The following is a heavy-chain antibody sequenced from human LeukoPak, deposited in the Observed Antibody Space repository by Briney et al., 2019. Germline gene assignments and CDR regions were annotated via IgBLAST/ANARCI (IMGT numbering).Heavy chain of an antibody. Sequence: GGSLRLSCAASGFTFSSYSMNWVRQAPGKGPEWVSAISSSSSYIYYADSVKGRLTISRDNAKNSLYLQMNSLRAEDTAVYYCARESRGYCSSTSCQFDYWGQGTLVTVSS. V-gene: IGHV3-21*01. CDR1: GFTFSSYS. D-gene: IGHD2-2*01. J-gene: IGHJ4*02. CDR2: ISSSSSYI. CDR3: ARESRGYCSSTSCQFDY.